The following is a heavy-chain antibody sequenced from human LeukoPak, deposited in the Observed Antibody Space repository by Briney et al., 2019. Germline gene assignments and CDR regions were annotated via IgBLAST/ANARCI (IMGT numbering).Heavy chain of an antibody. V-gene: IGHV1-18*01. CDR2: ISDYNGNT. Sequence: ASVKVSCKASGYTFTSYGISWVRQAPGQGLEWMGWISDYNGNTNYAQKLQGRVTMTTDTSTSTAYMELRSLRSDDTAVYYCARVGSKGFLEWLGNYYMDVWGKGTTVTVSS. J-gene: IGHJ6*03. CDR3: ARVGSKGFLEWLGNYYMDV. D-gene: IGHD3-3*01. CDR1: GYTFTSYG.